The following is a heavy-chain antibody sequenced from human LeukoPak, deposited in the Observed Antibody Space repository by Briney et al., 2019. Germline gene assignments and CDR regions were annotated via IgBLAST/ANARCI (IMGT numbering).Heavy chain of an antibody. CDR3: ARGTKLGYYDSSGSLGY. J-gene: IGHJ4*02. CDR1: GFTFSDYY. Sequence: GGSLRLSCAASGFTFSDYYMSWIRQAPGKGLEWVSYISSSGSTIYYADSVKGRFTFSRDNAKNSLYLQMNSLRAEDTAVYYCARGTKLGYYDSSGSLGYWGQGTLVTVSS. V-gene: IGHV3-11*04. CDR2: ISSSGSTI. D-gene: IGHD3-22*01.